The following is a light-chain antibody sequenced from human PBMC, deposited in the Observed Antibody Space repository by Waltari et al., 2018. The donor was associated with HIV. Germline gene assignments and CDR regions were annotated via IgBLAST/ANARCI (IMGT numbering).Light chain of an antibody. J-gene: IGKJ1*01. CDR2: GAS. V-gene: IGKV3-15*01. CDR3: QQYNKWPPWT. Sequence: IVMTQSPATLSVSPGERATPPCRASQSVGSNLAWYQQKPGQAPRLLIYGASTRATGIPARFSGSGSGTEFTLTISSLQSEDFAVYYCQQYNKWPPWTFGQGTKVEIK. CDR1: QSVGSN.